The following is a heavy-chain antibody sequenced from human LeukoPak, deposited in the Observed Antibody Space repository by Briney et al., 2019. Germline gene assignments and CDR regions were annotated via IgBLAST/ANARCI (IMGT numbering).Heavy chain of an antibody. CDR1: GYSISSGFY. J-gene: IGHJ4*02. CDR2: IYHIGSV. CDR3: TRDPFSSVWSDS. Sequence: PSETLSLTCEVSGYSISSGFYWGWIRQTPGKGLEWIGSIYHIGSVFYNPSLKSRVNISVDTSKNQFSLNLISVTAADTALYLCTRDPFSSVWSDSWGPGILVTVAS. V-gene: IGHV4-38-2*02. D-gene: IGHD6-19*01.